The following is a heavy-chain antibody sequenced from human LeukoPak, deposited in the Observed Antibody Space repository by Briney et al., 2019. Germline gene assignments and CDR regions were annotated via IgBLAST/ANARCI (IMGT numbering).Heavy chain of an antibody. V-gene: IGHV4-59*12. J-gene: IGHJ4*02. CDR2: IYYSGST. CDR1: GGSISSYY. Sequence: SETLSLTCTVSGGSISSYYWSWIRQPPGKGLEWIGYIYYSGSTYYNPSLKSRVTISVDTSKNQFSLKLSSVTAADTAVYYCARDLRWVGSVNWGQGTLVTVSS. CDR3: ARDLRWVGSVN. D-gene: IGHD6-25*01.